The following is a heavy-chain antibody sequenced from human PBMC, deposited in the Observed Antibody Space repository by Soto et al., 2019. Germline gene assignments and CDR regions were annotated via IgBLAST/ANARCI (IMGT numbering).Heavy chain of an antibody. V-gene: IGHV3-23*01. CDR3: ADLSRYCTSSNCD. J-gene: IGHJ4*02. D-gene: IGHD2-2*01. CDR1: GFTFSSYS. Sequence: DVRLLESGGGLVQPGGSLRLSCAASGFTFSSYSMSWVRQAPGKGLEWVSTIGTSASTYYGYSVRGRFTISRDNPRNTLYLQMNSLRAEDTAVYYCADLSRYCTSSNCDWGQGTLVTGSS. CDR2: IGTSAST.